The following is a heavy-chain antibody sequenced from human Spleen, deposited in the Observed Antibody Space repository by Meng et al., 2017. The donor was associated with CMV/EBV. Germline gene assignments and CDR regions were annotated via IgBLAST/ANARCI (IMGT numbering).Heavy chain of an antibody. Sequence: GSISSSTYYWGWIRQPPVKGLEWIGSIYYSGSTYYNPSLKSRVTISVDTSKSQFSLRLSSVTAADTAVYYCARGYYYDSSGYPFDYWGQGTLVTVSS. CDR3: ARGYYYDSSGYPFDY. CDR1: GSISSSTYY. V-gene: IGHV4-39*07. J-gene: IGHJ4*02. CDR2: IYYSGST. D-gene: IGHD3-22*01.